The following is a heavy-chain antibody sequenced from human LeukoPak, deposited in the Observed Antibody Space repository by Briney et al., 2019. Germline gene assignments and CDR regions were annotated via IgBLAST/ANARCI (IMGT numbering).Heavy chain of an antibody. D-gene: IGHD1-14*01. CDR1: GFNFSSYT. CDR3: ARAYKGSISLNYYYYMDV. J-gene: IGHJ6*03. Sequence: SGGSLRLSCAASGFASGFNFSSYTMNWVRQAPGKGLEWISSITSRSTYLYYAASVKGRFTISRDNARHSLLLQMNSLRAEDTAVYYCARAYKGSISLNYYYYMDVWGKGTTVTVSS. CDR2: ITSRSTYL. V-gene: IGHV3-21*01.